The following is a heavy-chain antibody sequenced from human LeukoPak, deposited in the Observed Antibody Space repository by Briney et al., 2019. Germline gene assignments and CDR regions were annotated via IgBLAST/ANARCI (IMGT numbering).Heavy chain of an antibody. V-gene: IGHV3-53*01. Sequence: GGSLRLSCAVSGFTVSGNYMSWVRQAPGKGLEWVSLIYSGGTTYYADSVKGRFTISRDNSKNTLYLQMNSLRAEDTAVYYCARVHRSYCSGGSCRINYFDYWGQGTLVTVSS. CDR3: ARVHRSYCSGGSCRINYFDY. CDR1: GFTVSGNY. D-gene: IGHD2-15*01. CDR2: IYSGGTT. J-gene: IGHJ4*02.